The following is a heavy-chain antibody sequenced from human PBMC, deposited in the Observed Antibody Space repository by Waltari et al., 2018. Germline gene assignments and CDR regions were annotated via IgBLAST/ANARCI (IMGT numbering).Heavy chain of an antibody. V-gene: IGHV4-4*07. Sequence: QVQLQESGPGLVKPSETLSLTCTVSGASISTYNWSWIRQPAGKGLEWLGRIYTSGSINYNPSLKSRVTMSVDTSKNQFSLKVTSVTAADRGVYYCARDGVVVAAAGGYFYYSFMDVWGEWTTVTISS. CDR3: ARDGVVVAAAGGYFYYSFMDV. CDR2: IYTSGSI. CDR1: GASISTYN. J-gene: IGHJ6*03. D-gene: IGHD2-2*01.